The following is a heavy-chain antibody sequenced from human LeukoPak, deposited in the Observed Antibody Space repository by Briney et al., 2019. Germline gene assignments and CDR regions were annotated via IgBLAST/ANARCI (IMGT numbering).Heavy chain of an antibody. V-gene: IGHV3-7*01. J-gene: IGHJ4*02. CDR2: IKQDGSQR. D-gene: IGHD6-6*01. Sequence: GGSLRLSCTASGSTFSDYWMTWVRQAPGKGPEWVASIKQDGSQRYYVDSVRGRFTISRDNAKNSLFLQMNGLRAEDTAVYYCARRGGSSSRRSPIDYWGQGTLVTVSS. CDR1: GSTFSDYW. CDR3: ARRGGSSSRRSPIDY.